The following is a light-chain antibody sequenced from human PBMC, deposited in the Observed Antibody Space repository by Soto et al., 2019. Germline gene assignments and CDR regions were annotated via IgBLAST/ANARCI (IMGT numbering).Light chain of an antibody. CDR2: DAS. CDR3: LQYNSYSRT. V-gene: IGKV1-5*01. CDR1: QSISSW. Sequence: DIQMTQSPSTLSASVGDRVTFTCRASQSISSWLAWYQQKPGKAPELLIYDASSLRSGVPSRFSGSGSGTEFTLNHRNLQPDDFATYYCLQYNSYSRTFGQGTKVEVK. J-gene: IGKJ1*01.